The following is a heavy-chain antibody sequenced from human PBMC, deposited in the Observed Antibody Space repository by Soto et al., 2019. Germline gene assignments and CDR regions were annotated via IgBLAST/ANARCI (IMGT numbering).Heavy chain of an antibody. J-gene: IGHJ6*02. CDR1: GGSISSGGYY. CDR2: IYYSGST. CDR3: ARVRQDIVVVPAAPPLLGATSPFYYYYYYGMDV. Sequence: SETLSLTCTVSGGSISSGGYYWSWIRQHPGKGLEWIGYIYYSGSTYYNPSLKSRVTISVDTSKNQFSLKLSSVTAADTAVYYCARVRQDIVVVPAAPPLLGATSPFYYYYYYGMDVWGQGTTVTVSS. D-gene: IGHD2-2*01. V-gene: IGHV4-31*03.